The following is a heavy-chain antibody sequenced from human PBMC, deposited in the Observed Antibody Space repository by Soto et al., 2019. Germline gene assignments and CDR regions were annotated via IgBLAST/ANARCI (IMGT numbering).Heavy chain of an antibody. J-gene: IGHJ4*02. CDR1: GGSISSGGYS. Sequence: QLQLQESGSGLVKPSQTLSLTCAVSGGSISSGGYSCSWIRQPPGQGLVWIGYFYHSGSTYYNPPLKSRVTISVDRSKDQCSLNLSSVTAADTAVYYCAAGGGLPRYYWGQGTLVTVSS. CDR3: AAGGGLPRYY. CDR2: FYHSGST. D-gene: IGHD5-12*01. V-gene: IGHV4-30-2*01.